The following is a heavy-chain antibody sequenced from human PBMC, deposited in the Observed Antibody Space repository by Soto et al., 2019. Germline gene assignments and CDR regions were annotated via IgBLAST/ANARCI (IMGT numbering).Heavy chain of an antibody. J-gene: IGHJ6*02. CDR1: GFTFSSYA. V-gene: IGHV3-30-3*01. CDR3: ARPLGGGDGYYGMDV. D-gene: IGHD2-21*02. Sequence: QVQLVESGGGVVQPGRSLRLSCAASGFTFSSYAMHWVRQAPGKGLEWVAVISYDGSNKYYADSVKGRFIISRDNSKNTLYLQMNSLRAEDTAVYYCARPLGGGDGYYGMDVWGQGTTVTVSS. CDR2: ISYDGSNK.